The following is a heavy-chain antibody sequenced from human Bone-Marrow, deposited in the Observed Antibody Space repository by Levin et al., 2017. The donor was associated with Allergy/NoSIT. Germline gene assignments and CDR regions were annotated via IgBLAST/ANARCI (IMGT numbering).Heavy chain of an antibody. V-gene: IGHV4-59*01. CDR3: AREGGSSSSVGIYYYYGMDV. Sequence: SETLSLTCTVSGGSISSYYWSWIRQPPGKGLEWIGYIYYSGSTNYNPSLKSRVTISVDTSKNQFSLKLSSVTAADTAVYYCAREGGSSSSVGIYYYYGMDVWGQGTTVTVSS. CDR2: IYYSGST. CDR1: GGSISSYY. D-gene: IGHD6-6*01. J-gene: IGHJ6*02.